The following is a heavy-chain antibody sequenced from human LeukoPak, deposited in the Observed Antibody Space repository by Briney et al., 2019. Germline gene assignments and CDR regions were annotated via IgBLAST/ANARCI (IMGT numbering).Heavy chain of an antibody. CDR2: ISFDGTDK. CDR1: GFSFSSHD. V-gene: IGHV3-30-3*01. D-gene: IGHD3-3*01. Sequence: GGSLRLSCAASGFSFSSHDMHWVRQAPGKGLEWVAEISFDGTDKYYADSVKGRFTISRDNAKNSLSVQMTTLRAEDTAVYYCARLFWNGYYPISFDHYYGMDVWGQGTTVTVSS. CDR3: ARLFWNGYYPISFDHYYGMDV. J-gene: IGHJ6*02.